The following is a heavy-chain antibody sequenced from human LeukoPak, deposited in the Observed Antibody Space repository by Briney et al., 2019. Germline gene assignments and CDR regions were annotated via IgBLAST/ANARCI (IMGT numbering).Heavy chain of an antibody. V-gene: IGHV1-18*01. J-gene: IGHJ4*02. D-gene: IGHD3-22*01. CDR3: ATSVGYDSSGSPYFDY. CDR1: GYTFTSYG. CDR2: ISAYNGNT. Sequence: GASVKVSCKASGYTFTSYGISWVRQAPGQGLEWMGWISAYNGNTNYAQKLQGRVTMTTDTSTSTAYMELRSLRSDDTAVYYCATSVGYDSSGSPYFDYWGQGTLVTVSS.